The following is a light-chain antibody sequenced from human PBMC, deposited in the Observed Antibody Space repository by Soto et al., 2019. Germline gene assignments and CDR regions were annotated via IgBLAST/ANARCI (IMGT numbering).Light chain of an antibody. V-gene: IGLV2-8*01. CDR2: EVS. J-gene: IGLJ2*01. CDR1: SSDVGGYNY. CDR3: SSYAGSNNVV. Sequence: QSVLTQPPSASESPGQSVTISCTGTSSDVGGYNYVSWYQQYPGKAPKLMIYEVSKRPSGVPDRFSGSKSGNTASLTVSGLQAEDEADYYCSSYAGSNNVVFGGGTKLTVL.